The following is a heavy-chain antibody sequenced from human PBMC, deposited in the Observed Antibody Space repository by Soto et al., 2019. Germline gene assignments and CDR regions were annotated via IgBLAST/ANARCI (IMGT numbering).Heavy chain of an antibody. CDR2: IYYSGST. V-gene: IGHV4-59*01. CDR1: GGSISSYY. D-gene: IGHD3-22*01. CDR3: ARGLYYYDSSGYYPNWFDP. Sequence: SETLSLTCTVSGGSISSYYWSWIRQPPGKGLEWIGYIYYSGSTNYNPSLKSRVTISVDTSKNQFSLKLSSVTAADTAVYYCARGLYYYDSSGYYPNWFDPWGQGTRVTVS. J-gene: IGHJ5*02.